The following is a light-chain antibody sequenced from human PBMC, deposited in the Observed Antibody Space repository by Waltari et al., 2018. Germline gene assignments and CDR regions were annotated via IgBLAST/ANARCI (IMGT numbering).Light chain of an antibody. CDR1: SSDVGGYNF. J-gene: IGLJ3*02. CDR3: SSYTSSSTSLV. V-gene: IGLV2-14*01. Sequence: QSALTQPASVSGSPGQSITISCTGTSSDVGGYNFVSWYQQHPGKAPKLMIYEVNNRPSGVSNRFSGSKSGNTASLTISGLQAEDEADYYCSSYTSSSTSLVFGGGTKLTVL. CDR2: EVN.